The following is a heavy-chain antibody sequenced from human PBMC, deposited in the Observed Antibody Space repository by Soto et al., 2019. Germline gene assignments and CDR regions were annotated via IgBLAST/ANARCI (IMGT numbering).Heavy chain of an antibody. D-gene: IGHD6-6*01. J-gene: IGHJ6*02. V-gene: IGHV6-1*01. CDR3: ARVGSSSSTRSARKYYYYGMDV. CDR2: TYYRSKWYN. Sequence: SQTLSLTCAISGDSVSSNSAAWNWIRQSPSRGLEWLGRTYYRSKWYNDYAVSVKSRITISPDTSKNQFSLQLNSVTPEDTAVYYCARVGSSSSTRSARKYYYYGMDVWGQGTTVTVSS. CDR1: GDSVSSNSAA.